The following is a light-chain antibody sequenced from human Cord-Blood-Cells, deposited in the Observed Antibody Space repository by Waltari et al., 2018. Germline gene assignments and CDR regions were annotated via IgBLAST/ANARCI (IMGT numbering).Light chain of an antibody. Sequence: QSALTQPASVSGSPGQSITISCTGTSSDVGGHNYVSWYQQHPGKAPKLMIYDVSNRPSVVSNRFSGSKSGNTASLTISGLQAEDEADYYCSSYTSSSTYVFGTGTKVTVL. CDR3: SSYTSSSTYV. J-gene: IGLJ1*01. V-gene: IGLV2-14*01. CDR2: DVS. CDR1: SSDVGGHNY.